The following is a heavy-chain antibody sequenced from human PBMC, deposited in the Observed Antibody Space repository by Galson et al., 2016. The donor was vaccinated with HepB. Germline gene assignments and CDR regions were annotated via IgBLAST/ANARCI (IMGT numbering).Heavy chain of an antibody. V-gene: IGHV3-48*03. D-gene: IGHD1-26*01. Sequence: SLRLSCAASGFSFSNYEMNWVRQAPGKGLEWVEYISGGGETTYYADSVRGRFTISRANTRDAVLLQMTRLRVEDTARYYCARDALGTWDLTTWGQGTLVSVSS. CDR2: ISGGGETT. CDR3: ARDALGTWDLTT. CDR1: GFSFSNYE. J-gene: IGHJ1*01.